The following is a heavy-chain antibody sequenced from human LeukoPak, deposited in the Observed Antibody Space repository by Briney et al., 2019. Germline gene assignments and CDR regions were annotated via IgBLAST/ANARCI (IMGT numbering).Heavy chain of an antibody. J-gene: IGHJ3*02. CDR2: INSDGSNR. Sequence: GGSLRLSCAASGFTFSSYWMHWVRQAPGKGLVWVSRINSDGSNRSYVDFVKGRFTISRDNAKNTLYLQMNSLRAEDTAVYYCAKDGVTIFGVVNDAFDIWGQGTMVTVSS. CDR1: GFTFSSYW. V-gene: IGHV3-74*01. D-gene: IGHD3-3*01. CDR3: AKDGVTIFGVVNDAFDI.